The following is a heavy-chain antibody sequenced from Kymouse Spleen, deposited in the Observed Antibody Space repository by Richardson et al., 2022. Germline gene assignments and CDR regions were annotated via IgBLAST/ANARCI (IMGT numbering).Heavy chain of an antibody. CDR2: IYYSGST. D-gene: IGHD3-10*01. V-gene: IGHV4-39*01. Sequence: QLQLQESGPGLVKPSETLSLTCTVSGGSISSSSYYWGWIRQPPGKGLEWIGSIYYSGSTYYNPSLKSRVTISVDTSKNQFSLKLSSVTAADTAVYYCARLVTMVRGVIIHYWGQGTLVTVSS. J-gene: IGHJ4*02. CDR3: ARLVTMVRGVIIHY. CDR1: GGSISSSSYY.